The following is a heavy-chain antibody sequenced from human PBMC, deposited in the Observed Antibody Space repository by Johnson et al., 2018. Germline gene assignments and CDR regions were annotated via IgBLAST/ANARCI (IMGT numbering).Heavy chain of an antibody. J-gene: IGHJ3*02. CDR1: GFTFNTYA. CDR2: ISGRGGST. V-gene: IGHV3-23*01. Sequence: VQLQESGGGLVQPGGSLILSCAASGFTFNTYAMNWVRQAPGQGLEWVSFISGRGGSTYYADSVKGRFTISRDNPKNTLNLQMNSLRAEDTAVYYCATGYTEAFDIWGQGTMVTVSS. D-gene: IGHD5-24*01. CDR3: ATGYTEAFDI.